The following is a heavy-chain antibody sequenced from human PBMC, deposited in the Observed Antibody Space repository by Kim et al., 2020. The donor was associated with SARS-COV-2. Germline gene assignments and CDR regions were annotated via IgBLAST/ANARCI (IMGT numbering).Heavy chain of an antibody. CDR3: TRVPGTTLAFCAAFD. CDR2: IRSKVNGYAT. D-gene: IGHD1-1*01. V-gene: IGHV3-73*01. J-gene: IGHJ3*02. Sequence: GGSLRLSCGASGFTFSDSAMHWVRRASGKGLEWVGRIRSKVNGYATAYSASVRCRFTISRDASRNTASLQLNSLKPEDTAVSYCTRVPGTTLAFCAAFD. CDR1: GFTFSDSA.